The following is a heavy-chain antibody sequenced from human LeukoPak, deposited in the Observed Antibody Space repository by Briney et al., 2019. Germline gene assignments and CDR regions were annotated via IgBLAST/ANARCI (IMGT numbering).Heavy chain of an antibody. CDR1: GVTFSNYA. Sequence: GGSLGLSWAAAGVTFSNYAMSGVRQAPGKVLEWVSGISGSGGSTYYIDSVRGRFTISRDNSKNMVYLEMNSLRAEDTAVYYCARDQAATNTQVRFCLDWGQGTLVTVSS. J-gene: IGHJ4*02. D-gene: IGHD3-9*01. CDR3: ARDQAATNTQVRFCLD. CDR2: ISGSGGST. V-gene: IGHV3-23*01.